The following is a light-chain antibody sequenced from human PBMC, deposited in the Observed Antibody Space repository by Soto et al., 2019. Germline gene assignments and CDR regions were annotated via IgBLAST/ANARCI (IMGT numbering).Light chain of an antibody. CDR3: CSYAGSSTPVL. CDR2: EGS. Sequence: QSALTQPASLSGSPGQSITISCTGTSSDVGSYNLVSWYQQHPGKAPKLMIYEGSKRPSGVSNRFSGSKSGNTASLTISGLQAEDEADYYCCSYAGSSTPVLFGGGTKLTVL. V-gene: IGLV2-23*01. J-gene: IGLJ2*01. CDR1: SSDVGSYNL.